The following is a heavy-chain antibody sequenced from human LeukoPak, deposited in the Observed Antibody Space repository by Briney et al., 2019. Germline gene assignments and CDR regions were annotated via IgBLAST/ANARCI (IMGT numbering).Heavy chain of an antibody. V-gene: IGHV3-23*01. J-gene: IGHJ3*02. D-gene: IGHD2-2*01. CDR2: ISGSGDIT. Sequence: XXXSXXASGXTFSNFXMSWVRQAXGXXLEGVSVISGSGDITYYADSVKGRFTISRDNSKNTLYLQMNSLRAEDTAVYYCAKDTQYCSTTSCSGAFDIWGQGTMVTVSS. CDR3: AKDTQYCSTTSCSGAFDI. CDR1: GXTFSNFX.